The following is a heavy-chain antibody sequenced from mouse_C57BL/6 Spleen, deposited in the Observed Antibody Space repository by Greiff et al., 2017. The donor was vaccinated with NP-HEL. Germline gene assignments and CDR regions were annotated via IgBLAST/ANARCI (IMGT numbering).Heavy chain of an antibody. D-gene: IGHD2-4*01. J-gene: IGHJ3*01. CDR2: IYPGDGDT. V-gene: IGHV1-82*01. Sequence: QVQLQQSGPELVKPGASVKISCKASGYAFSSSWMNWVKQRPGKGLEWIGRIYPGDGDTNYNGKFKGKATLTADKSSSTAYMQLSSLTSEDSAVYFCARSTSYDYDKDWFAYWGQGTLVTVSA. CDR1: GYAFSSSW. CDR3: ARSTSYDYDKDWFAY.